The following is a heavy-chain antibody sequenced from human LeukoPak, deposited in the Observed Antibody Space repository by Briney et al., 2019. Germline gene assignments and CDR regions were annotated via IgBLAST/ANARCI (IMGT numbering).Heavy chain of an antibody. CDR3: ARGSWITMIVVVITSDFDY. CDR1: GYTFTGYY. J-gene: IGHJ4*02. CDR2: INPNSGGT. V-gene: IGHV1-2*02. D-gene: IGHD3-22*01. Sequence: ASVKVSCKASGYTFTGYYMHWVRQAPGQGLEWMGWINPNSGGTNYAQKFQGRVTMTRDTSISTAYMELSRLRSDDTAVYYCARGSWITMIVVVITSDFDYWGQGTLDTVSS.